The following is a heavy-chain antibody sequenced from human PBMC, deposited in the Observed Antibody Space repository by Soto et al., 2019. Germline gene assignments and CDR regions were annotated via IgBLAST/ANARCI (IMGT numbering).Heavy chain of an antibody. CDR2: VYYSGST. J-gene: IGHJ4*02. CDR3: ARDGGSYGHFDY. Sequence: SETLSLTCNVSGGSVSRVSYYWSWIRQSPGKGLEWIGYVYYSGSTNYNPSLKSRVTISVDTSKNQFSLKLRSVTAADTAVYYCARDGGSYGHFDYWGQGILVTVSS. D-gene: IGHD2-15*01. CDR1: GGSVSRVSYY. V-gene: IGHV4-61*01.